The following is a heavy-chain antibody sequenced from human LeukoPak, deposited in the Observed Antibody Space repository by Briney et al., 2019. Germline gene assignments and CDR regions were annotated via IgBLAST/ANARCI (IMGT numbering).Heavy chain of an antibody. D-gene: IGHD5-18*01. V-gene: IGHV4-59*08. CDR2: IYYSGST. Sequence: SETLSLTCTVSGGSINSYYWNWIRQPPGKGLERIGYIYYSGSTNYNPSLESRVTMSRDASKNQFSLKLTSVTAADTAVYYCARNSGISYGYPFDFWGRGTLVTVSS. J-gene: IGHJ4*02. CDR3: ARNSGISYGYPFDF. CDR1: GGSINSYY.